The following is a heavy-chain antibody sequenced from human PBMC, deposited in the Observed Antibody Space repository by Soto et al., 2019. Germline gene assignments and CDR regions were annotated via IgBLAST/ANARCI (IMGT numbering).Heavy chain of an antibody. Sequence: GDSLKISCKASGYSFTSKWIAWGRQVPGKGLEWMGIIYPGDSDTRYSPSFQGQVTISADKSISTAYLQWSSLTASDTAIYYCARQGSIANRRNCLDPWGQGTPVTVSS. CDR2: IYPGDSDT. V-gene: IGHV5-51*01. CDR1: GYSFTSKW. D-gene: IGHD6-6*01. J-gene: IGHJ5*02. CDR3: ARQGSIANRRNCLDP.